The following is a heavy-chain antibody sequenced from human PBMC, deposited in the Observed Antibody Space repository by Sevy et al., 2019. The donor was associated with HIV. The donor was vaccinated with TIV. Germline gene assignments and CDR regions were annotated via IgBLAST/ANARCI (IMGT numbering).Heavy chain of an antibody. Sequence: GGSLRLSCAASGFTFSSYSMNWVRQAPGKGLEWFSSISSSSSYIYYADSVKGRFTISRDNAKNSLYLQMNSLRAEDTAMYYCARDSGAAGNWFDPWGQGTLVTVSS. V-gene: IGHV3-21*03. CDR1: GFTFSSYS. CDR3: ARDSGAAGNWFDP. CDR2: ISSSSSYI. D-gene: IGHD6-13*01. J-gene: IGHJ5*02.